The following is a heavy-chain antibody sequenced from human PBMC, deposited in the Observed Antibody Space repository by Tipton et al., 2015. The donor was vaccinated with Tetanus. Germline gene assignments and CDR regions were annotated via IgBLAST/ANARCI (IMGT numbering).Heavy chain of an antibody. CDR1: GGSISSYY. V-gene: IGHV4-59*01. D-gene: IGHD2-21*02. J-gene: IGHJ4*02. CDR2: IYYSGST. Sequence: TLSLTCTVSGGSISSYYWSWIRQPPGKGLEWIGYIYYSGSTNYNPSLKSRVTISVDTSKNQFSLKLSSVTAADTAVYYCAREVEVTTFDYWGQGTLVTVSS. CDR3: AREVEVTTFDY.